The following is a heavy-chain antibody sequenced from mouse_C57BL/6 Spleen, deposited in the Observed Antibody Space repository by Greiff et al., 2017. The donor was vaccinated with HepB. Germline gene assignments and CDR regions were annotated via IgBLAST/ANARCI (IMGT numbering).Heavy chain of an antibody. CDR2: INPSSGYT. Sequence: VKLVESGAELARPGASVKMSCKASGYTFTSYTMHWVKQRPGQGLEWIGYINPSSGYTKYNQKFKDKATLTADKSSSTAYMQLSSLTSEDSAVYYCARHGYYVGWFAYWGQGTLVTVSA. V-gene: IGHV1-4*01. D-gene: IGHD2-3*01. CDR3: ARHGYYVGWFAY. CDR1: GYTFTSYT. J-gene: IGHJ3*01.